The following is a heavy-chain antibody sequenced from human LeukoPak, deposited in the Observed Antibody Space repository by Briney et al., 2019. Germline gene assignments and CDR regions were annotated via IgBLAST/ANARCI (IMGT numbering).Heavy chain of an antibody. CDR1: GGSISGHY. CDR3: ARDRGGYDYSDF. Sequence: PSETLSLTCTVSGGSISGHYWNWIRLPPGQGLEWIGYIYYSGSTNYNPSLKSRVTISVDTSKNQFSLKLSSVTAADTAVYYCARDRGGYDYSDFWGQGTLVTVSS. V-gene: IGHV4-59*11. J-gene: IGHJ4*02. D-gene: IGHD5-12*01. CDR2: IYYSGST.